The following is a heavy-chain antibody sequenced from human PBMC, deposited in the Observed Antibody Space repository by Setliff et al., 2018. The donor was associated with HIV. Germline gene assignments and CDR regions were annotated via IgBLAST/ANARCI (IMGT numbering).Heavy chain of an antibody. CDR2: VYSNGTT. D-gene: IGHD3-16*02. J-gene: IGHJ5*01. V-gene: IGHV4-61*09. CDR1: GGSISSGNYF. CDR3: VRGAATRYYDYIWGSYRYSSVLDS. Sequence: SETLSLTCTVSGGSISSGNYFWSWIRQPAGKGLEWIGHVYSNGTTNFNASLKSRVIISRDTYKNHFSLTLSPVTAADTAVYHCVRGAATRYYDYIWGSYRYSSVLDSWGQGVLVTVS.